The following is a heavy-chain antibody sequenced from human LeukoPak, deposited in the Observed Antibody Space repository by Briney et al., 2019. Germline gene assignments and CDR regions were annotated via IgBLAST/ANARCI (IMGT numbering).Heavy chain of an antibody. J-gene: IGHJ4*02. Sequence: ASVKVSCKASGYIFTDYYIHWVRQARGQGLEWMGWINPNSGGTYFAQKLQGRVTMTTDTSTTTAYMELRSLRSDDTAVYYCARDRRGSIYYYTSGSEFDYWGQGTLVTVSS. CDR1: GYIFTDYY. D-gene: IGHD3-10*01. CDR2: INPNSGGT. V-gene: IGHV1-2*02. CDR3: ARDRRGSIYYYTSGSEFDY.